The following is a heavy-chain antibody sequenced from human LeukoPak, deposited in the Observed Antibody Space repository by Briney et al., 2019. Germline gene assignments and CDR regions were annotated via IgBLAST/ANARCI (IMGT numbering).Heavy chain of an antibody. CDR2: ISSSGSTI. V-gene: IGHV3-11*04. CDR3: ASSYLRGSYQGDFDY. CDR1: GFTFSDYY. J-gene: IGHJ4*02. D-gene: IGHD1-26*01. Sequence: PGGSLRLSCAASGFTFSDYYMSWIRQAPGKGLEWVSYISSSGSTIYYADSVKGRFTISRDNAKNSLYLQMNSLRAEDTAVYYCASSYLRGSYQGDFDYWGQGTLVTVSS.